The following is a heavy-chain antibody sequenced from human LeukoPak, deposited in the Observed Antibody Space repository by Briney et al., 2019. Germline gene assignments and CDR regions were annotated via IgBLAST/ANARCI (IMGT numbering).Heavy chain of an antibody. D-gene: IGHD3-10*01. V-gene: IGHV3-7*01. J-gene: IGHJ6*02. Sequence: GRSLRLSCAASGFTFSSYWMSWVRQAPGKGLEWVANIKQDGSEKYYVDSVKGRFTISRDNAKNSLYLQMNSLRAEDTAVYYCARDLNGSEMDVWGQGTTVTVSS. CDR3: ARDLNGSEMDV. CDR2: IKQDGSEK. CDR1: GFTFSSYW.